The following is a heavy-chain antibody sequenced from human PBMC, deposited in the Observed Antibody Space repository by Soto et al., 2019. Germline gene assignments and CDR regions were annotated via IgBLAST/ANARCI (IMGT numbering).Heavy chain of an antibody. J-gene: IGHJ6*02. CDR3: ARAGGYYYDSSGYYVNPYYYYGMDV. CDR2: IYYSGST. V-gene: IGHV4-59*11. CDR1: GGTISSHY. Sequence: PSEPLSLTCTASGGTISSHYWSWIRQPPGKGLEWIGYIYYSGSTNYNPSLKSRVTISVDTSKNQSSLKLSSVTDADTAVYYCARAGGYYYDSSGYYVNPYYYYGMDVWGQGTTVTVSS. D-gene: IGHD3-22*01.